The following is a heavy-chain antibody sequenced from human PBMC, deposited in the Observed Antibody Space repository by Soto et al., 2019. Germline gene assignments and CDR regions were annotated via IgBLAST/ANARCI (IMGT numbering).Heavy chain of an antibody. Sequence: EVQLLESGGGLVQPGGSLRLSCAVSGFTFSSYAMTWVRQAPGKGLEWVSSVSSSGGSIYYADSVKGRFTISRDNSKNTLYLQMNSLRAEDTAVYYCAIGHTRGPFDFWGQGNLATVSS. CDR1: GFTFSSYA. CDR3: AIGHTRGPFDF. D-gene: IGHD2-8*02. J-gene: IGHJ4*02. CDR2: VSSSGGSI. V-gene: IGHV3-23*01.